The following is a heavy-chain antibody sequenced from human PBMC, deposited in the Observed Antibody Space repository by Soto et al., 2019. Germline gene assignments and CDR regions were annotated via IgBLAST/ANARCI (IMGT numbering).Heavy chain of an antibody. CDR1: GGTFSSYT. J-gene: IGHJ4*02. D-gene: IGHD4-17*01. CDR3: ARETFLTTVTTKPKLTPIDY. Sequence: GASVKVSCKASGGTFSSYTISWVRQAPGQGLEWMGRIIPILGIANYAQKFQGRVTITADKSTSTAYMELSSLRSEDTAVYYCARETFLTTVTTKPKLTPIDYWGQGTLVTVSS. V-gene: IGHV1-69*04. CDR2: IIPILGIA.